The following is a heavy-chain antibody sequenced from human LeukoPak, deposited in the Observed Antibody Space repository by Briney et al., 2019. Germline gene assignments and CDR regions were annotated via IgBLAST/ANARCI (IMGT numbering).Heavy chain of an antibody. Sequence: GGSLRLSCAASGFTVSDNYMSWVRQAPGKGLEWVSVMYSRGDAYYADSVKGRFTFSRDISKNTLYLQMNGLRTEDTAMYYCARDAPQVPAAGVLASWGQGTLVTVSS. CDR3: ARDAPQVPAAGVLAS. V-gene: IGHV3-53*01. J-gene: IGHJ5*02. D-gene: IGHD6-13*01. CDR1: GFTVSDNY. CDR2: MYSRGDA.